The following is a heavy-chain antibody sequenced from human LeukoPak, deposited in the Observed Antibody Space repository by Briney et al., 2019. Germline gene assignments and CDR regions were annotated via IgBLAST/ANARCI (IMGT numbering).Heavy chain of an antibody. CDR2: IYRGDSCT. J-gene: IGHJ5*02. D-gene: IGHD3-10*01. V-gene: IGHV5-51*01. CDR3: ARRTGYVSGSYCWFDL. CDR1: GSRFTSYR. Sequence: GASLKISCKGPGSRFTSYRIGWVRQTLGKGLEGMGIIYRGDSCTRYSPSVQGQDTIAADKSISTAYLQWSSLSASDTAMYYCARRTGYVSGSYCWFDLWGQGTLVTVSS.